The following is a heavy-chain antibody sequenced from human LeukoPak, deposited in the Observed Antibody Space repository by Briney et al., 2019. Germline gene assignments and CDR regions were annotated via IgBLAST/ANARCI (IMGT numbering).Heavy chain of an antibody. CDR3: ARHEDSGILGNWFDP. J-gene: IGHJ5*02. CDR2: IYPGDSDT. Sequence: GESLKISCKGSGYRFTSYWIGWVRQMPGKGLEWMGTIYPGDSDTRYSPSFQGQVTISADKSISTAYLQWSTLKASDTAMYYCARHEDSGILGNWFDPWGQGTLVTVSS. D-gene: IGHD3-10*01. CDR1: GYRFTSYW. V-gene: IGHV5-51*01.